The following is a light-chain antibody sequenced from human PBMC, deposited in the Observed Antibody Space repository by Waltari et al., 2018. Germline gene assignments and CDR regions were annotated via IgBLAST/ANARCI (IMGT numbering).Light chain of an antibody. CDR3: QRSNNFPLT. CDR1: QDIGGW. J-gene: IGKJ4*01. V-gene: IGKV1-12*01. CDR2: AAS. Sequence: DIQLTQSPSSVSASVGYTVTITCRASQDIGGWLAWYQQMPGKAPNLLIYAASTLRSGVPSRFSGSGAGTDFTLTIRSLQPEDFATYFCQRSNNFPLTFGGGTKVEIK.